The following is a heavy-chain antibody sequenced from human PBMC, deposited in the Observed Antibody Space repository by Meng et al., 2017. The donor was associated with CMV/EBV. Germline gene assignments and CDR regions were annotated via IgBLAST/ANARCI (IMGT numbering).Heavy chain of an antibody. CDR2: IHHSGST. V-gene: IGHV4-38-2*02. CDR3: ARVGGSLPDY. CDR1: GYSISSGYY. D-gene: IGHD1-26*01. Sequence: SETLSLTCTVSGYSISSGYYWGWIRQPPGKGLEWIGSIHHSGSTYYNPSLKSRVTISVDTSKNQFSLKLSSVTAADTAVYYCARVGGSLPDYWGQGTLVTVSS. J-gene: IGHJ4*02.